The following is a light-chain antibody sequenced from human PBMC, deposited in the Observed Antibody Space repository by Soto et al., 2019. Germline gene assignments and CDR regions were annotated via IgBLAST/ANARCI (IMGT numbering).Light chain of an antibody. CDR1: QSVSIW. CDR3: QQYNSYSWT. Sequence: DIQMTQSPSTLSASVVERVTITCRASQSVSIWLAWYQQKPGKAPKLLIYNASSLESGVPSRFSGSGSGTEFTLTISSLQPDDFATYYCQQYNSYSWTFGQGTKVDIK. CDR2: NAS. J-gene: IGKJ1*01. V-gene: IGKV1-5*01.